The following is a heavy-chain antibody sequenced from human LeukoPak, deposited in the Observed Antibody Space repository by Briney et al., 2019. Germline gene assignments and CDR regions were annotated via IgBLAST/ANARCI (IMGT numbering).Heavy chain of an antibody. V-gene: IGHV3-23*01. J-gene: IGHJ4*02. D-gene: IGHD2-15*01. Sequence: GGSLRLSCEASGFTFNTYSMNWARQAPGKGLEWVSGITTSGGSTDYADSVKGRFTISRDNSKNTLYLQMNSLRAEDTAVYYCAKDLGYCSVGSCYSEGYWGQGTLVTVSS. CDR3: AKDLGYCSVGSCYSEGY. CDR2: ITTSGGST. CDR1: GFTFNTYS.